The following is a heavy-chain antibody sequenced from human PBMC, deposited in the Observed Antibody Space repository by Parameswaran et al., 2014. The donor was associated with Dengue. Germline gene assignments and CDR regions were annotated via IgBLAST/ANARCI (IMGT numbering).Heavy chain of an antibody. CDR3: TRDPPGPYYYDNRGSFDY. D-gene: IGHD3-22*01. J-gene: IGHJ4*02. V-gene: IGHV3-9*01. CDR2: ISWHSGSI. Sequence: WIRQPPGKGLEWVSGISWHSGSIAYADSVKGRFTIYRDNAKNSLYLQMNSLRAEDTAFYYCTRDPPGPYYYDNRGSFDYWGQGTLVTVSS.